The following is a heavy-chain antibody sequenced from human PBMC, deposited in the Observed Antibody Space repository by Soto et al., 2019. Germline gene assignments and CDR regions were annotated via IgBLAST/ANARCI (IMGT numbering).Heavy chain of an antibody. Sequence: SVKVSCKASGGTSRKYVISWVRQAPGQGLEWMGGIIPIFGTTNYAQKFQGRVTITADESTSTAYMELSSLRSDDTAVYYCARGGVTDYGDYFHFDYWGQGTLVTVSS. CDR2: IIPIFGTT. J-gene: IGHJ4*02. V-gene: IGHV1-69*13. CDR3: ARGGVTDYGDYFHFDY. CDR1: GGTSRKYV. D-gene: IGHD4-17*01.